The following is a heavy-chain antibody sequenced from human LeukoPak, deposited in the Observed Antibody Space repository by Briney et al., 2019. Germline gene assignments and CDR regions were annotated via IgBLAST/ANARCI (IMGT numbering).Heavy chain of an antibody. V-gene: IGHV3-21*01. CDR2: ISSSSSYI. Sequence: PGGSLRLSCAASGFTFSSYSMNWVRQTPGKGLEWVSSISSSSSYIYYADSVKGRFTISRDNAKNSLYLQMNSLRAEDTAVYYCARGSTVTAYYYYGMDVWGQGTTVTVSS. CDR3: ARGSTVTAYYYYGMDV. CDR1: GFTFSSYS. J-gene: IGHJ6*02. D-gene: IGHD4-17*01.